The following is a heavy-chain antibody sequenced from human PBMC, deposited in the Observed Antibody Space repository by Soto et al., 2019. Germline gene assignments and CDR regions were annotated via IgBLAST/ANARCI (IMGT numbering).Heavy chain of an antibody. CDR2: ISYDGSNK. CDR1: GFTFSSYG. Sequence: GGSLRLSCAASGFTFSSYGMHWVRQAPGKGLEWVAVISYDGSNKYYADSVKGRFTISRDNSKNTLYLQMNSLRAEDTAVYYCAKEGVVVAATPLSYYYGMDVWGQGTTVTVSS. V-gene: IGHV3-30*18. CDR3: AKEGVVVAATPLSYYYGMDV. J-gene: IGHJ6*02. D-gene: IGHD2-15*01.